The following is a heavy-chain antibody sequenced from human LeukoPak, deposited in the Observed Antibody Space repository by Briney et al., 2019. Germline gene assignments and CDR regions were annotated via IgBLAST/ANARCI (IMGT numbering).Heavy chain of an antibody. CDR2: IYYSGST. CDR1: GGSISSGGYY. D-gene: IGHD2-2*01. Sequence: PSETLSLTYTVSGGSISSGGYYWSWIRQHPGKGLEWIGYIYYSGSTYYNPSLKSRVTISVDTSKNQFSLKLSSVTAADTAVYYCARDMDCSSTSCYSSHASDIWGQGTMVTVSS. CDR3: ARDMDCSSTSCYSSHASDI. V-gene: IGHV4-31*03. J-gene: IGHJ3*02.